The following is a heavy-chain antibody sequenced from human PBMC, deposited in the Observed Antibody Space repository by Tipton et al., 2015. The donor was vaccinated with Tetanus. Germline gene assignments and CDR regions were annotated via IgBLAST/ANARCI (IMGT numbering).Heavy chain of an antibody. D-gene: IGHD3-3*01. CDR1: GGSFSGYY. J-gene: IGHJ4*02. CDR2: INHSGST. V-gene: IGHV4-34*01. CDR3: ARGAGIRFLEWLRPYYFDY. Sequence: TLSLTCAVYGGSFSGYYWSWIRQPPGKGLEWIGEINHSGSTNYNPSLKSRVTIPVDTSKNQFSLKLSSVTAADTAVYYCARGAGIRFLEWLRPYYFDYWGQGTLVTVSS.